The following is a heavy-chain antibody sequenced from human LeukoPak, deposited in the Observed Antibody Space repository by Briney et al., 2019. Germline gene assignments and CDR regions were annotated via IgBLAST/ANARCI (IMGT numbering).Heavy chain of an antibody. V-gene: IGHV3-74*01. J-gene: IGHJ6*02. Sequence: PGGSLRLPCAASGFTFSSYYMHWVRQAPGKGLVWVSRINSDGSTASYADSVKGRFTISRDNAKNTLYLQMNSLRAEDTAVYYCARGSFYGMDVWGQGTTVTVSS. CDR3: ARGSFYGMDV. CDR2: INSDGSTA. CDR1: GFTFSSYY.